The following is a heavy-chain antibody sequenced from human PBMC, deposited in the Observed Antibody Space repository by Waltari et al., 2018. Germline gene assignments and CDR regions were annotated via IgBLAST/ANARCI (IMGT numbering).Heavy chain of an antibody. CDR2: IYWNDDK. V-gene: IGHV2-5*01. D-gene: IGHD3-10*02. CDR1: GFSLSTSGVG. CDR3: AHRRNVGTKPFDY. J-gene: IGHJ4*02. Sequence: QLTLKESGPTLFKRTQTLTLSCTFSGFSLSTSGVGVGWIRQPPGNALGWLALIYWNDDKRYSPTPKSRLTITKETSQTQVVLTMTNMDPVDTATSSCAHRRNVGTKPFDYWGQGTLVTVSS.